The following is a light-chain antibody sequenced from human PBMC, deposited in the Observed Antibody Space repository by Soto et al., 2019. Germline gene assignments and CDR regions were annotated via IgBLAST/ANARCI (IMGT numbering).Light chain of an antibody. J-gene: IGKJ4*01. CDR3: QQYNNWPALT. Sequence: EIVMTQSTATLSVSPGGRATLSCRASQSVRSNLAWYQQKPGQAPRLLIYGASTRATGIPARFSGSGSGTEFTLIISSLQSEDFALYYCQQYNNWPALTFGGGTKVEIK. V-gene: IGKV3-15*01. CDR1: QSVRSN. CDR2: GAS.